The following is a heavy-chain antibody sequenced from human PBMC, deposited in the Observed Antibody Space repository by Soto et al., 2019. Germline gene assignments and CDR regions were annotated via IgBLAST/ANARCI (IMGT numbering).Heavy chain of an antibody. D-gene: IGHD6-19*01. Sequence: EVQLVESGGGLVQPGGSLRLSCAASGFTFSSYSMNWVRQAPGKGLEWVSDISSSSSIMYYADSVKGRFTISRDNAKNSLYLQTSSLRAEDTAVYYCARVAVAGHYWYFDLWGRGTLVTVSS. J-gene: IGHJ2*01. CDR1: GFTFSSYS. V-gene: IGHV3-48*01. CDR2: ISSSSSIM. CDR3: ARVAVAGHYWYFDL.